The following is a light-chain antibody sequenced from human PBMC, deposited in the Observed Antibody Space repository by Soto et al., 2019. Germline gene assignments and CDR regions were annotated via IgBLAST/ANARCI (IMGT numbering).Light chain of an antibody. J-gene: IGKJ2*01. CDR3: RQYYSTPRT. CDR1: QSVLSSSNNKNY. V-gene: IGKV4-1*01. Sequence: DIVMTQSPDSLAVSLGERATINCKSSQSVLSSSNNKNYLAWYQQKPGQPPKLLIYWASTRESGVPDRFSGSGSGTDFTLTISSLQAEDVAVYYCRQYYSTPRTFGQGTKLEIK. CDR2: WAS.